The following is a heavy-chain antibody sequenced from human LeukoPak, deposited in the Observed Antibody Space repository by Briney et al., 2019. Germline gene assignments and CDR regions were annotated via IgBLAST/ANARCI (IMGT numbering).Heavy chain of an antibody. V-gene: IGHV3-23*01. CDR1: GFTFSSYA. J-gene: IGHJ6*02. D-gene: IGHD3-3*01. CDR3: ARDFTERITIFGVVISDYYYYGMDV. Sequence: PGGSLRLSCAASGFTFSSYAMSWVRQAPGKGLEWVSAISGSGGSTYYADSVKGRFTISRDNSKNTLYLQMNSLRAEDTAVYYCARDFTERITIFGVVISDYYYYGMDVWGQGTTVTVSS. CDR2: ISGSGGST.